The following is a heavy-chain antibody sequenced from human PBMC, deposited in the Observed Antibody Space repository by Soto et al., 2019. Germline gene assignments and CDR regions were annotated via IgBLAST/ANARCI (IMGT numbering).Heavy chain of an antibody. CDR3: ASTIAAAGTGGLDY. CDR2: IYSGGST. J-gene: IGHJ4*02. Sequence: IYSGGSTYYADSVKGRFTISRHNSKNTLYLQMNSLRAEDTAVYYCASTIAAAGTGGLDYWGQGTLVTVSS. V-gene: IGHV3-53*04. D-gene: IGHD6-13*01.